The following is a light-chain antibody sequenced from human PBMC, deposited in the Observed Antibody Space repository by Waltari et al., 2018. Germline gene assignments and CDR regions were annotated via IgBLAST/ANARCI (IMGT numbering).Light chain of an antibody. CDR2: RNN. V-gene: IGLV1-47*01. J-gene: IGLJ2*01. CDR3: AAWDESLSGVV. CDR1: STNIGSNY. Sequence: QSVLTQPPSTSGTPGQRVTIPCSGSSTNIGSNYVYWYQQLPGTAPNLLIYRNNQRPSGVPDRFSGSKSGTSASLAISVLRSEDESDYYCAAWDESLSGVVFGGGTKLTVL.